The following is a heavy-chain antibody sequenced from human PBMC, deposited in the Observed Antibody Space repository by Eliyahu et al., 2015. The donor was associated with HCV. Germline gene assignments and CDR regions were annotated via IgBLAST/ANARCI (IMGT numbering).Heavy chain of an antibody. V-gene: IGHV1-18*04. J-gene: IGHJ5*02. Sequence: VQVVQSGDEMKKPGASVKVSCKASGYTFSSFGISWVRQAPGQGLEWMGWINPYNGNTNYAQRLQGRVTMTTDTSTSTAYMELRSLRSDDTAVYYCARASWGYCSGGNCLNWFDPWGQGTLVTVSS. D-gene: IGHD2-15*01. CDR2: INPYNGNT. CDR1: GYTFSSFG. CDR3: ARASWGYCSGGNCLNWFDP.